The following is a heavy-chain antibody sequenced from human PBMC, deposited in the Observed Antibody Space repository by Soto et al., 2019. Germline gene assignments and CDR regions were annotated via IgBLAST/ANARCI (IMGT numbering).Heavy chain of an antibody. D-gene: IGHD6-13*01. CDR2: IYTIGST. V-gene: IGHV4-4*07. Sequence: QVQLQESGPGLVKPSETLSLTCTVSGGSISSYYWSWIRQPAGKGLEWIGRIYTIGSTNYNPSLKSRVTMSVDTSKNQFSLKPSSVTAADTAVYYCARDEVVAAAWRYYGMDVWGQGTTVTVSS. CDR1: GGSISSYY. CDR3: ARDEVVAAAWRYYGMDV. J-gene: IGHJ6*02.